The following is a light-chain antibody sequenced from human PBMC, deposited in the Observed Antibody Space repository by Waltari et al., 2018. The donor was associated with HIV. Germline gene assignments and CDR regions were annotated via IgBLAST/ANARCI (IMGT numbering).Light chain of an antibody. V-gene: IGLV2-8*01. CDR1: SRDVGGYHY. J-gene: IGLJ2*01. CDR2: DVN. CDR3: SAYAGSNNLVL. Sequence: QSALTQPPSASGSLGQSVTISCTGTSRDVGGYHYVSWYQQYPGEAPKLIIYDVNKRPSGVPDRFSGSKSGNTASLTVSGLQGEDEAQYYCSAYAGSNNLVLFGGGTKLTVL.